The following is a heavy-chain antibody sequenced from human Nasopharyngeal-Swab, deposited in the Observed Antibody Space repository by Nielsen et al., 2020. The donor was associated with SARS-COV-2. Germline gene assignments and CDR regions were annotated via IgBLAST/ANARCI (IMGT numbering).Heavy chain of an antibody. J-gene: IGHJ4*02. V-gene: IGHV4-39*01. CDR2: IYYSGST. Sequence: SETLSLTCTVSGGSISSSSYYWGWIRQPPGKGLEWIGSIYYSGSTYYNPSLKSRVTISVDTSKNQFSLKLSSVTAADTAVYYCANYYYDILTGYYKGNYFDYWGQGALVTVSS. CDR1: GGSISSSSYY. CDR3: ANYYYDILTGYYKGNYFDY. D-gene: IGHD3-9*01.